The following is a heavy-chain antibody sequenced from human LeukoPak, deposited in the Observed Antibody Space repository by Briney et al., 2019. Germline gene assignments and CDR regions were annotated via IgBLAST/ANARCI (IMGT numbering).Heavy chain of an antibody. V-gene: IGHV4-34*01. Sequence: SETLSLTCAVYGGSFSGYYWSWIRQPPGKGLEWIGEINHSGSTNYNPSLKSRVTISVDTSKNQFSLKLSSVTAADTAVYYCARHLTTRWFDPWGQGTLVTVSS. CDR3: ARHLTTRWFDP. D-gene: IGHD1-14*01. CDR1: GGSFSGYY. J-gene: IGHJ5*02. CDR2: INHSGST.